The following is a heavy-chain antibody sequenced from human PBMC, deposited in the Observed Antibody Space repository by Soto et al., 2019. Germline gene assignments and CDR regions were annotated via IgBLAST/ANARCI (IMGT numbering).Heavy chain of an antibody. CDR2: ISSSSNYI. J-gene: IGHJ4*02. CDR3: ARDLVGATI. D-gene: IGHD1-26*01. Sequence: GGSLRLSCAASGFTFNSYSMNWVRQAPGKGLEWFSSISSSSNYIYYADSMKGRFTISRDNAKNSLYLQMNSLRAEDTGVYYCARDLVGATIWGQGTLVTVSS. V-gene: IGHV3-21*01. CDR1: GFTFNSYS.